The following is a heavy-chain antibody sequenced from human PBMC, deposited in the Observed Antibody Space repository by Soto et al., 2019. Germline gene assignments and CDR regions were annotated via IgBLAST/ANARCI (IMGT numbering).Heavy chain of an antibody. J-gene: IGHJ3*02. CDR3: ARDLVVWTHDAFDI. CDR2: INPNSGGT. Sequence: GASVKVSCKASGYTFTGYYMHWVRQAPGQGLEWMGWINPNSGGTNYAQKFQGRVTMTRDTSISTAYMEMSRLRSDDTAVYYCARDLVVWTHDAFDIWGQGTMVTVSS. CDR1: GYTFTGYY. V-gene: IGHV1-2*02. D-gene: IGHD1-1*01.